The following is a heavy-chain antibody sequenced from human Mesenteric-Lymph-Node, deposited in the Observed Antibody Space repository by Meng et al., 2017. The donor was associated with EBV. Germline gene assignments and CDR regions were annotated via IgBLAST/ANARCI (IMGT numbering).Heavy chain of an antibody. Sequence: QVQLQQWGAGLLKPSETLSLTCAVSGGSVSSDNYYWSWMRQPPGKRLEWIGSRYHSGYTDYNPSLKSRVTISLDTSKNHLSLKLASVTAADTAVYYCARFQLLSFGEQTWSQGSLVTVSS. CDR1: GGSVSSDNYY. D-gene: IGHD3-10*01. J-gene: IGHJ5*02. V-gene: IGHV4-61*03. CDR2: RYHSGYT. CDR3: ARFQLLSFGEQT.